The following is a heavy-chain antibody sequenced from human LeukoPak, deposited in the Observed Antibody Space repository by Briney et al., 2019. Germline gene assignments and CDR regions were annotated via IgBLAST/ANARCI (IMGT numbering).Heavy chain of an antibody. V-gene: IGHV3-23*01. CDR1: GFTFSSYS. Sequence: GGSLRLSCAASGFTFSSYSMNWVRQAPGKGLEWVSAISGSGGSTYYADSVKGRFTISRDNSKNTLYLQMNSLRAEDTAVYYCAKDVSLSVGATPIDAFDIWGQGTMVTVSS. CDR2: ISGSGGST. CDR3: AKDVSLSVGATPIDAFDI. D-gene: IGHD1-26*01. J-gene: IGHJ3*02.